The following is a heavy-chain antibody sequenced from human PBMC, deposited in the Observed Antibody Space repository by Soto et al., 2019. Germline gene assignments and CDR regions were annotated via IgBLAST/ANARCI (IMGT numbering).Heavy chain of an antibody. Sequence: AESVTISCKVSGYSSISYWIGWVLQMPGKGLEWMGLIYPSDSDTRYSSSFQGQVTISVDKSIITAYLQWSSLKASDTAMYYCARGGLYRDYVVNWGQGTMVTVSS. CDR2: IYPSDSDT. V-gene: IGHV5-51*01. CDR1: GYSSISYW. CDR3: ARGGLYRDYVVN. D-gene: IGHD1-26*01. J-gene: IGHJ4*02.